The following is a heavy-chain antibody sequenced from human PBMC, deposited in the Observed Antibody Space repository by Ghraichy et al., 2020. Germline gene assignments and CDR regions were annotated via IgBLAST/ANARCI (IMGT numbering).Heavy chain of an antibody. CDR1: GASVTSSVYY. V-gene: IGHV4-39*01. J-gene: IGHJ4*02. Sequence: SETLSLTCSVSGASVTSSVYYWGWIRQPPGKGLEWVGSFYYTGKTSYNPSLKRRLTVSVDTSKNQFSLSLNSVTAADTAVDYCATPRGGGPYPYEGDYWGQGILVTVST. CDR3: ATPRGGGPYPYEGDY. D-gene: IGHD3-16*01. CDR2: FYYTGKT.